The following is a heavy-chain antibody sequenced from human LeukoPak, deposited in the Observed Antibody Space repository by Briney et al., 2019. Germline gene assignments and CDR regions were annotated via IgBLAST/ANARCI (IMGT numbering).Heavy chain of an antibody. J-gene: IGHJ5*02. V-gene: IGHV3-23*01. Sequence: GGSLRLSRAAFGFTVNSNYMSWVRQAPGKGLEWVSAISGSGGSTYYADSVKGRFTISRDNSKNTLYLQMNSLRAEDTAVYYCAKGISGYAADWFDPWGQGTLVTVSS. CDR1: GFTVNSNY. D-gene: IGHD5-12*01. CDR2: ISGSGGST. CDR3: AKGISGYAADWFDP.